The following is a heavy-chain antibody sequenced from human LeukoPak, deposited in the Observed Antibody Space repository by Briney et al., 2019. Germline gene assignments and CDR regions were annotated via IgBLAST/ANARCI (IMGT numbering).Heavy chain of an antibody. CDR3: ARLHAGGAFDI. V-gene: IGHV5-51*01. D-gene: IGHD3-10*01. CDR1: GCIFTSYW. Sequence: GGSLEISFQGSGCIFTSYWMGWVRPVPGKGLEGMGIIYPGDSDTRYSPSFQGQVTISADTSNSPAYLQWSSLKASDTAMYYCARLHAGGAFDIWGQGTMVTVSS. CDR2: IYPGDSDT. J-gene: IGHJ3*02.